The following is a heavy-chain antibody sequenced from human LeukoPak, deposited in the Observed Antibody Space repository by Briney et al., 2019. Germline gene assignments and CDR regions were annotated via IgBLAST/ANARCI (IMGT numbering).Heavy chain of an antibody. CDR1: GDSVSSNSAA. J-gene: IGHJ4*02. V-gene: IGHV6-1*01. Sequence: SQTLSLTCAISGDSVSSNSAAWNWIRQSPSRGLEWLGRTYYRSKWYNDYAVSVKSRITINPDTSKNRFSLQLNSVTPEDTAVYYCARGQCSGGSCSMDYWGQGTLVTVSS. CDR2: TYYRSKWYN. D-gene: IGHD2-15*01. CDR3: ARGQCSGGSCSMDY.